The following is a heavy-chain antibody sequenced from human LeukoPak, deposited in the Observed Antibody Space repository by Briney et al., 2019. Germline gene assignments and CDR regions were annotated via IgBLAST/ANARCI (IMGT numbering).Heavy chain of an antibody. CDR2: IIPIFGAA. Sequence: ASVKVSCKASGGTFSSYGISWVRQAPGQGLEWMGGIIPIFGAANYAQKFQGRVTITADESTSTAYMELSSLRSEDTAVYYCARDTGPYCSSTSCYALDYWGQGTLVTVSS. J-gene: IGHJ4*02. CDR3: ARDTGPYCSSTSCYALDY. CDR1: GGTFSSYG. V-gene: IGHV1-69*01. D-gene: IGHD2-2*01.